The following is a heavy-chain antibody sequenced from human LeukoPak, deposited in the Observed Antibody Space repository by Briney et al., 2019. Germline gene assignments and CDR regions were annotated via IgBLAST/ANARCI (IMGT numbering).Heavy chain of an antibody. CDR3: AKDVVGATIFDY. CDR1: GFTVSSNY. CDR2: ISGSGGST. D-gene: IGHD1-26*01. V-gene: IGHV3-23*01. Sequence: GGSLRLSCAASGFTVSSNYMSWVRQAPGKGLEWVSAISGSGGSTYYADSVKGRFTISRDNSKNTLYLQMNSLRAEDTAVYYCAKDVVGATIFDYWGQGALVTVSS. J-gene: IGHJ4*02.